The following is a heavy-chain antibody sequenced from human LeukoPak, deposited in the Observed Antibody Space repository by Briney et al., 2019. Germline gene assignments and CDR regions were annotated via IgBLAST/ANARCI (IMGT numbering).Heavy chain of an antibody. V-gene: IGHV3-66*01. D-gene: IGHD2-15*01. J-gene: IGHJ3*02. Sequence: GGSLRLSCAASGFTVSRNYMSWVRQAPGKGLEWVSVIYSGGSTYCADSVKGRFTISRDNSKNTLYLQMNSLRAEDTAVYYCARRCGGSCFYAFDIWGQGTMVTVSS. CDR1: GFTVSRNY. CDR2: IYSGGST. CDR3: ARRCGGSCFYAFDI.